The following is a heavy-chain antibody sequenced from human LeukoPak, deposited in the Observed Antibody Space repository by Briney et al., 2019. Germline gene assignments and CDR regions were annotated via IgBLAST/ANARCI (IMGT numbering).Heavy chain of an antibody. CDR1: GFTFSGYG. Sequence: PGGSLRLSCAASGFTFSGYGMHWVRQAPGKGLEWVALISYDESNKNYADSVKGRFTISRDNSKNTLHLQMNSLRAEDTAVYYCAREWEVLRGYFDYWGQGTLVTVSS. CDR3: AREWEVLRGYFDY. D-gene: IGHD1-26*01. CDR2: ISYDESNK. V-gene: IGHV3-30*03. J-gene: IGHJ4*02.